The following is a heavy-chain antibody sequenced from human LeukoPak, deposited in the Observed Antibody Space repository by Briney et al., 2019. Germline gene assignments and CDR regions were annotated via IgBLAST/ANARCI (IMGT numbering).Heavy chain of an antibody. V-gene: IGHV1-69*05. J-gene: IGHJ5*02. D-gene: IGHD2-2*01. CDR3: ARGGGIVVVPAAMFWFDH. CDR2: IIPIFGTA. CDR1: GGTFSSYA. Sequence: XVKVSCKASGGTFSSYAISWVRQAPGQGLEWMGGIIPIFGTANYAQKLQGRVTITTDESTRTAYMELSSLRAEDTAVYYCARGGGIVVVPAAMFWFDHWGQGTLVTVSS.